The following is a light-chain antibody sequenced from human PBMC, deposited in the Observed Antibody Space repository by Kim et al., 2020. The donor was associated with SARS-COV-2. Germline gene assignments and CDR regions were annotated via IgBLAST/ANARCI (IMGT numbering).Light chain of an antibody. Sequence: SASVGDRVTIACRASQSISNWLAWYQQKPGKAPNLLIYKAFSLQSGVPSRFSGSGSGTEFTLTISSLQPDDFATYYCQQYNSYPYTFGQGTKLEI. CDR3: QQYNSYPYT. CDR2: KAF. CDR1: QSISNW. J-gene: IGKJ2*01. V-gene: IGKV1-5*03.